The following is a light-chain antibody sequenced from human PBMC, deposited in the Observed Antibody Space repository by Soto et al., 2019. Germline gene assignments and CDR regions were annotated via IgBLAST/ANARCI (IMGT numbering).Light chain of an antibody. V-gene: IGKV1-27*01. Sequence: DIQMTQSPSSLSASVGDRVTITCRASQGISNFLAWYQQKPGKVPKLMISAASTLQSGVPSRFSGIGYGTDFTLTITSLQPEDVATYYCQKYSSVITFGQGTRLEI. CDR3: QKYSSVIT. CDR2: AAS. CDR1: QGISNF. J-gene: IGKJ5*01.